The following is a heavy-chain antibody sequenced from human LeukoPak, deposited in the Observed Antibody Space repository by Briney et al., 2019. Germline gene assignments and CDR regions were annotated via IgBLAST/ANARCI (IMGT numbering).Heavy chain of an antibody. CDR1: GYNFTDYY. J-gene: IGHJ4*02. Sequence: ASVKVSCKASGYNFTDYYIHWVRQAPGQGLEWMGWINPKSGGTNYAQKFRGRVTMTRDTSVSTAYMELSGLRSDDTAVYYCARDSGLGPTWHPFDHWGQGTPVTVSS. CDR3: ARDSGLGPTWHPFDH. D-gene: IGHD1-26*01. V-gene: IGHV1-2*02. CDR2: INPKSGGT.